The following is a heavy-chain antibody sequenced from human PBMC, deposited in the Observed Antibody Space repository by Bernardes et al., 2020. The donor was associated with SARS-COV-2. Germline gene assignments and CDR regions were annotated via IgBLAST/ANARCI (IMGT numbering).Heavy chain of an antibody. CDR1: GFTFRDSA. D-gene: IGHD4-17*01. CDR2: ISGSGQTT. CDR3: AKENYGDLSN. J-gene: IGHJ4*02. Sequence: ASGFTFRDSALNWVRQAPGKELESVAHISGSGQTTPYADSVKGRFTISRDNSRNTLYLQMSSLSAEDTAIYYCAKENYGDLSNWGQGTLVTVSS. V-gene: IGHV3-23*01.